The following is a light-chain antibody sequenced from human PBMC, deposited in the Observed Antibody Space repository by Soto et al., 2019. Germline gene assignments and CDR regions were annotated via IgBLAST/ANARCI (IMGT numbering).Light chain of an antibody. J-gene: IGKJ4*01. Sequence: EIQMTQSPSSLSASLGDRVTITCRASQNIDNYLNWYQHKPGKAPKLLIYATSTLQSGVPARFSGSGCGTEFTLTISTLQAEDFATYFCQESYSTPPVSFGGGTKVDIK. CDR2: ATS. CDR3: QESYSTPPVS. V-gene: IGKV1-39*01. CDR1: QNIDNY.